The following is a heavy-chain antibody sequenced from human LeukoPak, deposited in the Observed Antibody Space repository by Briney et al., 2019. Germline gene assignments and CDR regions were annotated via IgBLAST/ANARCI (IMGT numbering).Heavy chain of an antibody. D-gene: IGHD5-18*01. CDR3: ARLAYDSYGYYFDY. J-gene: IGHJ4*02. V-gene: IGHV4-39*01. CDR2: IYYSGST. CDR1: GGSISSSSYY. Sequence: SETLSLTCTVSGGSISSSSYYWGWIRQPPGKGLGWIGSIYYSGSTYYNPSLKSRVTISVDTSKNQFSLKLSSVTAADTAVYYCARLAYDSYGYYFDYWGQGTLVTVSS.